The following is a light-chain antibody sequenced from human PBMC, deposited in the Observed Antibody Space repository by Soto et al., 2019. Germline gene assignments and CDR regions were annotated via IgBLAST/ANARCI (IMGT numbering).Light chain of an antibody. CDR1: QSINGW. J-gene: IGKJ4*01. Sequence: DVQMTQSPSTLSASVGDILTTSCRASQSINGWLAWYQQKPGKAPKLLIYDVSTLDSGVPSRFSGSASGTEFTLTISSLESDDFATYYCQQSYSTPLTFGGGTKVDIK. CDR3: QQSYSTPLT. V-gene: IGKV1-5*01. CDR2: DVS.